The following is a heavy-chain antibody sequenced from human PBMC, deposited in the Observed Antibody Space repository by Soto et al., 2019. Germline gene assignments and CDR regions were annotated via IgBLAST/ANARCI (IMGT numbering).Heavy chain of an antibody. CDR1: GGSVSSGSYY. Sequence: SETLSLTCTVSGGSVSSGSYYCSWILHPPGKGLEWIGYIYYSVSTNYNPSLKSRVTISVDTSKNQLSLKLSSVTAADTAVYYCASVERAAASFEYWGQGTMLTLSS. V-gene: IGHV4-61*01. CDR2: IYYSVST. CDR3: ASVERAAASFEY. D-gene: IGHD6-13*01. J-gene: IGHJ4*02.